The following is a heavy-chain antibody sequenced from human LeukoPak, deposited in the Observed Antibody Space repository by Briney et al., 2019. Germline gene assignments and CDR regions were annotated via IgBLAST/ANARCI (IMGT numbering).Heavy chain of an antibody. CDR2: ISSSSSYI. CDR3: ARDRINCSGGSRYSDAFDI. J-gene: IGHJ3*02. D-gene: IGHD2-15*01. V-gene: IGHV3-21*01. Sequence: GGSLRLSCAASGFTFSSYSMNWVRQPPGKGLEWVSSISSSSSYIYYADSVKGRFTISRDNAKNSLYLQMNSLRAEDTAVYYCARDRINCSGGSRYSDAFDIWGQGTMVTVSS. CDR1: GFTFSSYS.